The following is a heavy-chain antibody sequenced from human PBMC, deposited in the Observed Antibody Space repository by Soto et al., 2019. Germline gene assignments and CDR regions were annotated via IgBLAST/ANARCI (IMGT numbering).Heavy chain of an antibody. Sequence: QVQLVESGGGVVQPGRSLRLSCAASGFTFSSYGMHWVRQAPCKGLEWVAVISYDGSNKYYADSVKGRFTISRDNSKNTLYLQMNSLRAEDTAVYYCAKDPTYYDSSGYPRVWGQGTLVTVSS. D-gene: IGHD3-22*01. J-gene: IGHJ4*02. CDR1: GFTFSSYG. CDR3: AKDPTYYDSSGYPRV. V-gene: IGHV3-30*18. CDR2: ISYDGSNK.